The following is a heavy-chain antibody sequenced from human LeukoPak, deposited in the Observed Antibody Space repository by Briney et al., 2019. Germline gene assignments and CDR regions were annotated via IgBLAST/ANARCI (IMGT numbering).Heavy chain of an antibody. CDR3: ARQAGDWRPDYFDY. J-gene: IGHJ4*02. CDR2: INPNSGGT. D-gene: IGHD7-27*01. CDR1: GYTFTGYY. V-gene: IGHV1-2*02. Sequence: ASVKVSCKASGYTFTGYYMHWVRQAPGQGLEWMGWINPNSGGTNYAQKFQGRVTMTRDTSISTAYMELSRLRSDDTAVYYCARQAGDWRPDYFDYWGQGTLVTVSS.